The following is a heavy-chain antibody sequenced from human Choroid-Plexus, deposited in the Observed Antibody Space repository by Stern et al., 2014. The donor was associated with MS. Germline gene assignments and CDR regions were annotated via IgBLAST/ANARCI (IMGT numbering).Heavy chain of an antibody. CDR1: GFTFSNFG. Sequence: VQLVQSGGGVAQPGRPLILSCAASGFTFSNFGMHWVRQAPGKGLEWGALISYDGSDKYYADSVKGRFTIFRDNSKNTLYMHMNSLRAEDTAVYYCAKDRQWSTSFFDYWGQGSLVTVSS. CDR3: AKDRQWSTSFFDY. D-gene: IGHD2-15*01. J-gene: IGHJ4*02. CDR2: ISYDGSDK. V-gene: IGHV3-30*18.